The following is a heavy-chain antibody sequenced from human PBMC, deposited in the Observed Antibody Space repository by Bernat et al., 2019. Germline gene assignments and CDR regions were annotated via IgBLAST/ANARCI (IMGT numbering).Heavy chain of an antibody. V-gene: IGHV4-39*01. J-gene: IGHJ6*02. Sequence: QLQLQESGPGLVKPSETLSLTCTVSGGSISSSSYYWGWIRQPPGQGLAWIGSIYYSGSTYYNPSLKSRVTISVDTSKNQFSLKLSSETAADTAVYYCARHETRGRLALPGVWGQGTTVTVSS. CDR1: GGSISSSSYY. D-gene: IGHD6-25*01. CDR3: ARHETRGRLALPGV. CDR2: IYYSGST.